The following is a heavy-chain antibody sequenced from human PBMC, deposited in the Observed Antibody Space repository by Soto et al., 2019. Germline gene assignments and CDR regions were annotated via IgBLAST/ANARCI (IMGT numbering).Heavy chain of an antibody. CDR1: GFALNDHH. V-gene: IGHV3-48*01. J-gene: IGHJ4*02. D-gene: IGHD2-21*01. CDR3: VRDSAYSFDY. Sequence: EVQLVESGGVLVQPGGSLRVSCAASGFALNDHHMKWVRQAPGKGLEWVADTSASSGATYYSDSVKGRFTISRDDAKNSLFLQMNNLRVEDAATYYCVRDSAYSFDYWGQGTLVTVSS. CDR2: TSASSGAT.